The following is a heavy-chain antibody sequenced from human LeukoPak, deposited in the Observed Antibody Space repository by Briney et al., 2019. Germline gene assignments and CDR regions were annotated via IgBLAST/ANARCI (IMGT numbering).Heavy chain of an antibody. V-gene: IGHV4-34*01. Sequence: SETLSLTCAVYGGSLSGYYWSWSRQPPGKGLEGSGEINHSGSTNYNPALKSGVTISVDTSKNQFSLTLTSVTAADTAVYYCAREDYGDYGLDYWGQGTLVTVSS. CDR1: GGSLSGYY. D-gene: IGHD4-17*01. CDR2: INHSGST. CDR3: AREDYGDYGLDY. J-gene: IGHJ4*02.